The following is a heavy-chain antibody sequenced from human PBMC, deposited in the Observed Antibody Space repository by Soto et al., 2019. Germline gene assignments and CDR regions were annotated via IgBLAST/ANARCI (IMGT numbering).Heavy chain of an antibody. V-gene: IGHV4-39*01. CDR2: IYYSGST. J-gene: IGHJ2*01. CDR3: ARHRAYWYFDL. CDR1: GGSISSSSYY. Sequence: QLQLQESGPGLVKPSETLSLTCTVSGGSISSSSYYWGWIRQPPGKGLEWIGSIYYSGSTYYNPSLKSRVTISVDTSKNQFSLKLSSVTAADTAVYYCARHRAYWYFDLWGRGTLVTVSS.